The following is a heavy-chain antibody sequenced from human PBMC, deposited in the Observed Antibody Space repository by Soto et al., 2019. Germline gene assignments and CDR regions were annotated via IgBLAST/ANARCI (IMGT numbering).Heavy chain of an antibody. D-gene: IGHD6-13*01. J-gene: IGHJ5*02. Sequence: SETLSLTCSVSGGSISSYYWSWIRQPPGKGLEWIGYIYNSGSTSYNPSLKSRVTMSVDTSKNQFSLKLSSVTAADTAVYYCARGLGSSWYSYWFDPWGQGTLVTVSS. CDR2: IYNSGST. CDR3: ARGLGSSWYSYWFDP. CDR1: GGSISSYY. V-gene: IGHV4-59*12.